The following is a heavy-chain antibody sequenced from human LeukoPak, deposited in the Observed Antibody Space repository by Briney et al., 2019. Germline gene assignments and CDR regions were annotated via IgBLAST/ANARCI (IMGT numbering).Heavy chain of an antibody. CDR2: SGTAGDT. CDR3: AKKTPGTYPFDY. D-gene: IGHD6-13*01. Sequence: PGESLRLSCAASGFTFSSSAMNWVRQVPGKGLEWVSASGTAGDTYYADSVKGRFTISRDDSKNTLYLQMTSLRAEDTAVYYCAKKTPGTYPFDYWGQGTLVTVSP. V-gene: IGHV3-23*01. J-gene: IGHJ4*02. CDR1: GFTFSSSA.